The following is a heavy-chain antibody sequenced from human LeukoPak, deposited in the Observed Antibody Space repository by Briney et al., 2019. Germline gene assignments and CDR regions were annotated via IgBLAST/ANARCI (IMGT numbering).Heavy chain of an antibody. CDR3: ARQVVAVAGTGYFDY. V-gene: IGHV4-39*01. Sequence: SETLSLTCTVSGGSIRSSSYYWGWIRQPPGNGLEWIGSIYYSGSTYYNASLKSRGTISVDTSKNQFSLKLNSVTAADTAVYFCARQVVAVAGTGYFDYWGQGTLVTVSS. J-gene: IGHJ4*02. CDR2: IYYSGST. D-gene: IGHD6-19*01. CDR1: GGSIRSSSYY.